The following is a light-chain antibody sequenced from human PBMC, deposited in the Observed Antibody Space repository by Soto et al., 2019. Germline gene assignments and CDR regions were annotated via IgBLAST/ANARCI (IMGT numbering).Light chain of an antibody. CDR1: QSVSSY. V-gene: IGKV3-11*01. CDR3: QQRSNWPLT. CDR2: DAS. J-gene: IGKJ2*01. Sequence: EIVLTQSPAPLSLSPGERATLSCRASQSVSSYLAWYQQKPGQAPRLLIYDASNSATGIPARFSGSGSGTDFTLTLSSLEPEDFVVYDCQQRSNWPLTVGQGTKLEIK.